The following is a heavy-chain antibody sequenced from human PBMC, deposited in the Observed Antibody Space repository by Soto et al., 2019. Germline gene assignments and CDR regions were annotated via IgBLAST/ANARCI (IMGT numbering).Heavy chain of an antibody. J-gene: IGHJ4*02. CDR3: ARDAAAGLNDY. CDR1: GYTFTSYA. D-gene: IGHD6-13*01. CDR2: ISAYNGNT. Sequence: QVQLVQSGAEVKKPGASVKVSCKASGYTFTSYAISWVRQAPGQGLEWMGWISAYNGNTNYAQNFQGRVTMTTDTSTTTAYMELRTLRSDDTAVYYCARDAAAGLNDYWGQGTLVTVSS. V-gene: IGHV1-18*01.